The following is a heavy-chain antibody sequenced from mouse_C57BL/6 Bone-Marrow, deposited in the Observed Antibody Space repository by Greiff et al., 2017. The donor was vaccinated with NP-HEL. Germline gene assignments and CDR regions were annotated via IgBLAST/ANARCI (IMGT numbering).Heavy chain of an antibody. D-gene: IGHD2-3*01. Sequence: VQLVESGAELVRPGTSVKVSCKASGYAFTNYLIEWVKQRPGQGLEWIGVINPGSGGTNYNEKFKGKATLTADKSSSTAYMQLSSLTSEDSAVYFCARPFYDGYSHFDYWGQGTTLTVSS. J-gene: IGHJ2*01. V-gene: IGHV1-54*01. CDR3: ARPFYDGYSHFDY. CDR2: INPGSGGT. CDR1: GYAFTNYL.